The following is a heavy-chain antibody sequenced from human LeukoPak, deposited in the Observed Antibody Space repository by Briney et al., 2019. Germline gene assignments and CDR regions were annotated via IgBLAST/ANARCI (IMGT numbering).Heavy chain of an antibody. D-gene: IGHD6-19*01. CDR3: ARATLAVAGQVFDY. J-gene: IGHJ4*02. CDR2: IIPIFGTA. Sequence: GSSVKVSCKASGGTFSSHAISWVRQAPGQGLEWMGGIIPIFGTANYAQKFQGRVTIAADESTSTAYMELSSLRSEDTAVYYCARATLAVAGQVFDYWGQGTLVTVSS. V-gene: IGHV1-69*01. CDR1: GGTFSSHA.